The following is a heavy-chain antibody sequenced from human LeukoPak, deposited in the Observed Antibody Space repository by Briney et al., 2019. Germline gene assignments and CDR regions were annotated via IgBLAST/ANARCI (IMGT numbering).Heavy chain of an antibody. Sequence: GGSLRHFRAASGFTCCSYWVHWVGQPLAKGRVWVSRINGDESSTSYAGSAWGRYTISRDNTKNTLYLQMSSMRDADTAVHYCSAVVRSGSPFDGWGQGTLVSVS. D-gene: IGHD6-19*01. V-gene: IGHV3-74*01. CDR1: GFTCCSYW. CDR2: INGDESST. J-gene: IGHJ4*02. CDR3: SAVVRSGSPFDG.